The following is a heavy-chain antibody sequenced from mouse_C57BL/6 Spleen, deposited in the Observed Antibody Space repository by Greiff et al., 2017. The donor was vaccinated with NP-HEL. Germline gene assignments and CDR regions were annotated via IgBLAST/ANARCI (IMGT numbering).Heavy chain of an antibody. Sequence: VQLQQSGPELVKPGASVKISCKASGYSFSSSWLNWVKQRPGKGLEWIGRIYPGDGDTNYNGKFKGKATLTADKSSSTAYMQLSSLTSEDSAVYFCARGDTTVVAGFDYWGQGTAHTVSS. V-gene: IGHV1-82*01. CDR1: GYSFSSSW. CDR2: IYPGDGDT. D-gene: IGHD1-1*01. J-gene: IGHJ2*01. CDR3: ARGDTTVVAGFDY.